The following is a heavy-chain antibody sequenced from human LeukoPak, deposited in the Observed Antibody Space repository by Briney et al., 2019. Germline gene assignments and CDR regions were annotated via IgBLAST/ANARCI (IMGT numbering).Heavy chain of an antibody. CDR1: GFTFNNYA. CDR2: IMIGGDGK. V-gene: IGHV3-23*01. J-gene: IGHJ4*02. D-gene: IGHD3-22*01. CDR3: AKGSYYDSSGSFYFDY. Sequence: PGGSLRLSCAGSGFTFNNYAMSWVRRAPRKGLEWVSTIMIGGDGKHYADSVKGRFTISRDNSKNTLYVQVNSLGTEDTAAYYCAKGSYYDSSGSFYFDYWGQGTLVTVSS.